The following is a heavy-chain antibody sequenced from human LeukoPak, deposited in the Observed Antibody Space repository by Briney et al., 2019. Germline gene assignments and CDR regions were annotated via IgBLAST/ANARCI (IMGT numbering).Heavy chain of an antibody. V-gene: IGHV3-53*01. CDR1: GITLSSNY. Sequence: PGGSLRLSCAASGITLSSNYMTWVRQAPGRGLEWVSVLYSGGTTYYTDSVMGGLTISRDNTKNTQHLQMDSLRVEDTAVYYCARDPPGIRVPGVWGQGTLVTVSS. CDR3: ARDPPGIRVPGV. J-gene: IGHJ4*02. CDR2: LYSGGTT. D-gene: IGHD6-19*01.